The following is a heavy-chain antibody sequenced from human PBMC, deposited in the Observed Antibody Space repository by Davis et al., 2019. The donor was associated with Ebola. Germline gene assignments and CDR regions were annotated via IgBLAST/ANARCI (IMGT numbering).Heavy chain of an antibody. J-gene: IGHJ6*02. CDR2: IYYSGST. CDR3: ARVPYCSSTSCFMYYYGMDV. Sequence: MPSETLSLTCTVSGGSISSGGYYWSWIRQHPGKGLEWIGYIYYSGSTYYNPSLKSRVTISVDTSKNQFSLKLSSVTAADTAVYYCARVPYCSSTSCFMYYYGMDVWGQGTTVTVSS. V-gene: IGHV4-31*03. D-gene: IGHD2-2*01. CDR1: GGSISSGGYY.